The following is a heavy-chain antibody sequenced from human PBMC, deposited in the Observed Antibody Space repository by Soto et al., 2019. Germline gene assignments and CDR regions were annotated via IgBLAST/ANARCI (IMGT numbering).Heavy chain of an antibody. J-gene: IGHJ4*02. D-gene: IGHD4-17*01. Sequence: ASVKVSCMVSGYIFTGLSVNWVRQAPGQGLEWMGGLEREDGQIIYAQKFQGRLTVTEDISLDTAYMELSGLHSEDTAVYYCATRAFGDYYFDYWGQGTLVTVSS. CDR1: GYIFTGLS. CDR3: ATRAFGDYYFDY. V-gene: IGHV1-24*01. CDR2: LEREDGQI.